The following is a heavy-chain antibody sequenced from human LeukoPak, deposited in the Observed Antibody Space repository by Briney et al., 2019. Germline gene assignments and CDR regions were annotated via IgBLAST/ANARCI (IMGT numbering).Heavy chain of an antibody. CDR2: INPNSGGT. Sequence: ASVKVSCKASGYTFTGYYMHWVRQAPGQGLEWMGWINPNSGGTNYAQKFQGRVTMTRDTSISTAYMELSRLRSDDTAVYYCARDLVEDIVASYRTYYGMDVWGKGTTVTVSS. J-gene: IGHJ6*04. D-gene: IGHD5-12*01. CDR3: ARDLVEDIVASYRTYYGMDV. CDR1: GYTFTGYY. V-gene: IGHV1-2*02.